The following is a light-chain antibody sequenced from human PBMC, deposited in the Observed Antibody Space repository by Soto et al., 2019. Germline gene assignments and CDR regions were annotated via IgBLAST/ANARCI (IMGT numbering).Light chain of an antibody. J-gene: IGKJ1*01. CDR1: QTISSW. Sequence: DIQMTQSPSTLSGSVGDRVTITCRASQTISSWLAWYQQKPGRAPKLLIYKASSLERGVPSRFSGSGSGTEFTLTISSLQPDDFGIYYCQQYDNYSPWTFGQGTKVDI. CDR3: QQYDNYSPWT. V-gene: IGKV1-5*03. CDR2: KAS.